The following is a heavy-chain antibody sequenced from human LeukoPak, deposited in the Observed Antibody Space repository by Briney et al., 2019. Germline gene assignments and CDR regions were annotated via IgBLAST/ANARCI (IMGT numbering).Heavy chain of an antibody. Sequence: SQTLSLTCTVSGGSISSGSYYWSWIRQPAGKGLEWIGRIYTSGSTNYNPSLKSRVTISVETSKNQFSLKLSSVTAADTAVYYCATDAYYYGSGSYYAPFDYWGQGTLVTVSS. D-gene: IGHD3-10*01. CDR3: ATDAYYYGSGSYYAPFDY. CDR1: GGSISSGSYY. J-gene: IGHJ4*02. V-gene: IGHV4-61*02. CDR2: IYTSGST.